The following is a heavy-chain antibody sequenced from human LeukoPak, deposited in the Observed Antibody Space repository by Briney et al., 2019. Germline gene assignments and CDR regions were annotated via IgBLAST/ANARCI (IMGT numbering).Heavy chain of an antibody. D-gene: IGHD2/OR15-2a*01. CDR3: TSGQVIEGNAFDI. CDR1: GFTFSGSP. Sequence: PGGPLRLSFAASGFTFSGSPIHWVRQASGKGLEWVGRIRSEPKGSATTYGESVKGRFTTTRDDSKNTTYLQMNSLKTEDTAIYYCTSGQVIEGNAFDIWGQGTMVTVSS. V-gene: IGHV3-73*01. J-gene: IGHJ3*02. CDR2: IRSEPKGSAT.